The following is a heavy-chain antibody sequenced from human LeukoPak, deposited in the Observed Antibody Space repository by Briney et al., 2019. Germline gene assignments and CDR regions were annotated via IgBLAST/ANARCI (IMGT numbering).Heavy chain of an antibody. CDR3: ARDPRGYCSGGSCPTDY. Sequence: SETLSLTCAVYGGSFSGYYWGWIRQPPGKGLEWIGSIYYSGSTYYNPSLKSRVTISVDTSKNQFSLKLSSVTAADTAVYYCARDPRGYCSGGSCPTDYWGQGTLVTVSS. CDR2: IYYSGST. D-gene: IGHD2-15*01. V-gene: IGHV4-34*01. CDR1: GGSFSGYY. J-gene: IGHJ4*02.